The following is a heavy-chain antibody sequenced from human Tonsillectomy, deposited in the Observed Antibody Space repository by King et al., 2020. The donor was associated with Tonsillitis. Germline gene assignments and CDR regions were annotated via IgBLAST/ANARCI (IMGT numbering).Heavy chain of an antibody. D-gene: IGHD3-22*01. CDR2: IYHSGST. CDR3: ARDGYYYDSSGFH. CDR1: VGSISSSNW. J-gene: IGHJ4*02. Sequence: QLQESGPGLVKPSGTLSLTCAVSVGSISSSNWWSWVRQPPGKGLEWIGEIYHSGSTNYNPSLKSRVTISVDKSKNQFSLKLGSVPAADTAVYYCARDGYYYDSSGFHWGQGTLVTVSS. V-gene: IGHV4-4*02.